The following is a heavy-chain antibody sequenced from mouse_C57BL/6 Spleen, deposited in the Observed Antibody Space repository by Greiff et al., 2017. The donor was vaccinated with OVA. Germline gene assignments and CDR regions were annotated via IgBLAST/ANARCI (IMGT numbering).Heavy chain of an antibody. V-gene: IGHV5-17*01. J-gene: IGHJ4*01. CDR2: ISSGSSTI. Sequence: EVNVVESGGGLVKPGGSLKLSCAASGFTFSDYGMHWVRQAPEKGLEWVAYISSGSSTIYYADTVKGRFTISRDNAKNTLFLQMTSLRSEDTAMYYCARPLITTVDYYAMDYWGQGTSVTVSS. CDR3: ARPLITTVDYYAMDY. CDR1: GFTFSDYG. D-gene: IGHD1-1*01.